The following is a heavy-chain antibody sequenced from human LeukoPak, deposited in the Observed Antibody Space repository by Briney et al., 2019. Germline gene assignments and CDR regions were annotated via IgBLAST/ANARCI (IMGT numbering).Heavy chain of an antibody. Sequence: SETLSLTCTVSGGSISSGDYYWSWIRQPAGKGLEWIGRISSSGSTNYNPSLKSRVTISVDTSKNQFSLKLSSVTAADTAVYFCARGDRDGYNWWYFDYWGQGTLVTVSS. CDR3: ARGDRDGYNWWYFDY. CDR2: ISSSGST. V-gene: IGHV4-61*02. J-gene: IGHJ4*02. D-gene: IGHD5-24*01. CDR1: GGSISSGDYY.